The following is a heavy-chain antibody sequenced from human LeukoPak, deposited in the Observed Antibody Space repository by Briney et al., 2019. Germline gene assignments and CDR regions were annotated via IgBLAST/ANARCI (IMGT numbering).Heavy chain of an antibody. J-gene: IGHJ4*02. CDR1: GFTFSNYS. CDR3: ARAGYSSSIDN. Sequence: GGSLTLSCAASGFTFSNYSMHWVRQAPGKGLAGVAIISFDVRGEYYVDSVRGRFTISRDNSKNTLYLQMNSLRLEDTALYYCARAGYSSSIDNWGQGTLVTVSS. D-gene: IGHD6-6*01. V-gene: IGHV3-30*04. CDR2: ISFDVRGE.